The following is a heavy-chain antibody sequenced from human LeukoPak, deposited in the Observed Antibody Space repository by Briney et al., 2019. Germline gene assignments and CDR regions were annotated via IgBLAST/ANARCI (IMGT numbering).Heavy chain of an antibody. V-gene: IGHV1-69*13. CDR3: ARRGRSSNYFDY. CDR2: IIPMFGRV. Sequence: ASVKVSCKASGGTFGTSGISWVRQAPGQGLEWMGGIIPMFGRVSYAQKFQGRVTITADESTSTAYMELSSLKASDTAMYYCARRGRSSNYFDYWGQGTLVTVSS. CDR1: GGTFGTSG. D-gene: IGHD6-6*01. J-gene: IGHJ4*02.